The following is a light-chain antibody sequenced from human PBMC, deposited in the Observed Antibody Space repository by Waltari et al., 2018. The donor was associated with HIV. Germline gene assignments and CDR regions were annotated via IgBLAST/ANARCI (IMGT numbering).Light chain of an antibody. Sequence: QSALTQPPSASGSPGQSVTISCTGTSSDVGGYNFVSWYQQHPGNAPKLMIYEVTKRPSGVPDRFSGSKSGNTASLTVSGLQVEDEADYYCSSYAGSDNVYVFGTGTKVTVL. V-gene: IGLV2-8*01. CDR3: SSYAGSDNVYV. CDR2: EVT. CDR1: SSDVGGYNF. J-gene: IGLJ1*01.